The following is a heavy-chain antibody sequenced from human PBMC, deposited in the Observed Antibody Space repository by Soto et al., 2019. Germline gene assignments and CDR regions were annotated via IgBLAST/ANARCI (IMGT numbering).Heavy chain of an antibody. D-gene: IGHD6-13*01. Sequence: PSQTLRRSSAIYGDSVSRNTSARNWMRQYPSRGLEWLGRTYYRSTWYNDYAVSVISRITINPATSKNQFSLQLNSVTSEDMAVYYCARDGTPIAVDGRNGIAVWGKGTRITFS. CDR3: ARDGTPIAVDGRNGIAV. CDR1: GDSVSRNTSA. V-gene: IGHV6-1*01. CDR2: TYYRSTWYN. J-gene: IGHJ6*04.